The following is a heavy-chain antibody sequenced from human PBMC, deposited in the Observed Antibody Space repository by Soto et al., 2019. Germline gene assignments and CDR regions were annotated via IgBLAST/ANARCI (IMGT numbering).Heavy chain of an antibody. V-gene: IGHV1-69*02. CDR2: IIPILGVA. CDR1: GGTFSSYT. D-gene: IGHD1-1*01. CDR3: ARAVENYYYYYMDV. J-gene: IGHJ6*03. Sequence: ASVKVSCKASGGTFSSYTISWVRQAPGQGLEWMGRIIPILGVANYAQKFQGRVTITADKSTSTAYMELSSLRSEDTAVYYCARAVENYYYYYMDVWGKGTTVTVSS.